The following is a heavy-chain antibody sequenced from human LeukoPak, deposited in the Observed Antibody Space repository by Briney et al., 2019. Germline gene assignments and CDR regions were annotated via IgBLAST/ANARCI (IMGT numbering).Heavy chain of an antibody. CDR1: GFTFDDYA. CDR3: AKDMSIAVAGVMDY. Sequence: GRSLRLSCAASGFTFDDYAMHWVRQAPGKGLERVSGISWNSGSIGYADSVKGRFTISRDNAKNSLYLQMNSLRAEDTALYYCAKDMSIAVAGVMDYWGQGTLVTVSS. J-gene: IGHJ4*02. D-gene: IGHD6-19*01. CDR2: ISWNSGSI. V-gene: IGHV3-9*01.